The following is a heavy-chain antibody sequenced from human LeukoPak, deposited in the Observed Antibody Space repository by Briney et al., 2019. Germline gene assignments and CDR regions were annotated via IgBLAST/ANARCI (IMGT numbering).Heavy chain of an antibody. V-gene: IGHV3-23*01. Sequence: GGSLRLSCAASGFTFSSYAMNWVRQAPGKGLEWVSTISGSGGNTYYADSVKGRFTISRDNSKNTLYLQMNSLRAEDTAVYYCAKSYTGSRLGFDYWGQGTLVTVSS. CDR3: AKSYTGSRLGFDY. CDR2: ISGSGGNT. CDR1: GFTFSSYA. D-gene: IGHD1-26*01. J-gene: IGHJ4*02.